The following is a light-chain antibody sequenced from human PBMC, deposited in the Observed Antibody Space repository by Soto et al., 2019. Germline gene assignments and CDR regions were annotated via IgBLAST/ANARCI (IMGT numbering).Light chain of an antibody. CDR2: EVS. CDR3: CSYAGSTTQTYV. J-gene: IGLJ1*01. Sequence: QSALTQPASVSGSPGQSITISCTGTHSDVGSYNLVSWYQQHPGKAPKVIIYEVSERPSGVSDRFSGSKSGNTASLMISGIQAEDEADYYCCSYAGSTTQTYVFGSGTKVTVL. V-gene: IGLV2-23*02. CDR1: HSDVGSYNL.